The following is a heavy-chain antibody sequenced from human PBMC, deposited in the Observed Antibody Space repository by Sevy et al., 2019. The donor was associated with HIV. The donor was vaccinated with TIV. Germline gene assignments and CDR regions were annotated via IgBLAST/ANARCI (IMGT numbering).Heavy chain of an antibody. CDR2: INNSSRFI. Sequence: GRSLRLSCAASGFTFSDYYMSWIRQAPGKGPEWVSYINNSSRFINYVDSVKGRFTISRDNAKNSLYLQMNSLGAGDTAVYYCARGKVLFDYWGQGTLVTVSS. J-gene: IGHJ4*02. V-gene: IGHV3-11*06. CDR3: ARGKVLFDY. CDR1: GFTFSDYY.